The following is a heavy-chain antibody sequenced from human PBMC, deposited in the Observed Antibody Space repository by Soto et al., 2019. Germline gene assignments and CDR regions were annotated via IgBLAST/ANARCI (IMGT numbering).Heavy chain of an antibody. CDR3: AHTPTVVTPDYFDY. CDR1: GFSLSTSVVG. Sequence: QITLKESSPTLVKPTQTLTLTCTFSGFSLSTSVVGVGWIHQPPGKALKWLALIYWDDDKRYCPSLKSRLTITKDTSKNQVVLTMTNMDPVDTATYYCAHTPTVVTPDYFDYWGQGTLVTVSS. D-gene: IGHD4-17*01. CDR2: IYWDDDK. V-gene: IGHV2-5*02. J-gene: IGHJ4*02.